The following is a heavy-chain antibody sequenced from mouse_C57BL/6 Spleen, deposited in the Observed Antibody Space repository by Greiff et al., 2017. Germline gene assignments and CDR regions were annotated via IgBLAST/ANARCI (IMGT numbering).Heavy chain of an antibody. Sequence: VQLKQSGAELVRPGASVKLSCTASGFNIKDDYMHWVKQRPEQGLEWIGWIDPENGDTEYASKFQGKATITADTSSNTAYLQLSSLTSEDTAVYYCTTFITTVVEKACFAYWGQGTLVTVSA. D-gene: IGHD1-1*01. CDR3: TTFITTVVEKACFAY. CDR1: GFNIKDDY. CDR2: IDPENGDT. J-gene: IGHJ3*01. V-gene: IGHV14-4*01.